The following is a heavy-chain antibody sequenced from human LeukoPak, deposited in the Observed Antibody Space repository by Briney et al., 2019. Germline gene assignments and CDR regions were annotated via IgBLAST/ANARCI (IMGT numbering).Heavy chain of an antibody. D-gene: IGHD2-21*01. Sequence: PGGSLRLSCAASGFSFRDYYMTWIRQAPGKGLEWLSTISGSGSYIYYADSLKGRFTISRDNAKNSLYLQMNSLRAEDTAIYYCARDASASVTAYCGGECFPYWYFDLWGRGTLVSVSS. CDR2: ISGSGSYI. CDR3: ARDASASVTAYCGGECFPYWYFDL. J-gene: IGHJ2*01. V-gene: IGHV3-69-1*02. CDR1: GFSFRDYY.